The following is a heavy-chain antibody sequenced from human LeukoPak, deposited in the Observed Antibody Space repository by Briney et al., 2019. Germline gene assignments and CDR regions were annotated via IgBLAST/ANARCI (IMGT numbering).Heavy chain of an antibody. D-gene: IGHD3-10*01. CDR2: IYTRGST. J-gene: IGHJ5*02. Sequence: PSQTLSLTCTVSGGSISSGSYYWSWIRQPAGKGLEWIGRIYTRGSTNYNPSLKSRVTISVDTSKNQFSLKLSSVTAADTAVYYCARDQELLWFGELLSDNWFDPWGQGTLVTVSS. V-gene: IGHV4-61*02. CDR1: GGSISSGSYY. CDR3: ARDQELLWFGELLSDNWFDP.